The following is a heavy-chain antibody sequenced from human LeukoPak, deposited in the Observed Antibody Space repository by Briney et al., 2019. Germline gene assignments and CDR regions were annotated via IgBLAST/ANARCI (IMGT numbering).Heavy chain of an antibody. CDR2: ISSSSSYI. J-gene: IGHJ3*02. Sequence: GGSLRLSCAASGFTFSSYSMNWVRQAPGKGLEWVSSISSSSSYIYYADSVKGRFTISRDNAKNSLYLQMNSLRAEDTAVYYCARGGYCSSTSCYDAFDIWGQGTMVTVPS. CDR3: ARGGYCSSTSCYDAFDI. V-gene: IGHV3-21*01. D-gene: IGHD2-2*01. CDR1: GFTFSSYS.